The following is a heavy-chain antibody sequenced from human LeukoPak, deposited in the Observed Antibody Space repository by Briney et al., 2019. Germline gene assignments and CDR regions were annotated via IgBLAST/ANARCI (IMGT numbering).Heavy chain of an antibody. CDR2: ISGSGGST. J-gene: IGHJ6*03. CDR1: GFTFSSYA. CDR3: AKDSGIRFLEGRRDYYYMDV. D-gene: IGHD3-3*01. V-gene: IGHV3-23*01. Sequence: GGSLRLSCAASGFTFSSYAMSWVRQAPGKGLEWVSAISGSGGSTYYADSVKGRFTISRDNSKNTLYLQMNSLRAEDTAVYYCAKDSGIRFLEGRRDYYYMDVWGKGTTVTVSS.